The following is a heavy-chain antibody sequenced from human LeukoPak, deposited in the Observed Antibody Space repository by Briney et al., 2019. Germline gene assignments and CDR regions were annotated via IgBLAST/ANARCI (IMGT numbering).Heavy chain of an antibody. CDR3: ARSGYNWNGYFDY. Sequence: SETLSLTCSVSGGSMYSSTYYWGWIRQPPGKGLEWIGTIYYSGSTYYNPSLKSRVTISVDTSKNQFSLKLSSVTAADTAVYYCARSGYNWNGYFDYWGQGTLVTVSS. J-gene: IGHJ4*02. D-gene: IGHD1-1*01. CDR2: IYYSGST. CDR1: GGSMYSSTYY. V-gene: IGHV4-39*07.